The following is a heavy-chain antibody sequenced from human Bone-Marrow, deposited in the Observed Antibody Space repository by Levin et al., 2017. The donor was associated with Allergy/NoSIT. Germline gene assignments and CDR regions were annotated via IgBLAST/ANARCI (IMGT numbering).Heavy chain of an antibody. J-gene: IGHJ5*02. CDR3: ARMSRNWFDP. V-gene: IGHV3-7*01. CDR2: ISPDGNEK. Sequence: GGSLRLSCAASFNNYWMSWVRQAPGKGLEWVANISPDGNEKSYVDSVKGRFTISRDNARNSLYLQMNSLRADDTAVYYCARMSRNWFDPWGQGTQVTVSS. CDR1: FNNYW.